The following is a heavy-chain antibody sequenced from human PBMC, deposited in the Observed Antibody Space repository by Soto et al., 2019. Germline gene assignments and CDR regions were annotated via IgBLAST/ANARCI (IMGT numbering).Heavy chain of an antibody. V-gene: IGHV6-1*01. Sequence: LSLTCAISGDSVSSNSAAWNWIRQSPSRGLEWLGRTYYRSKWYNDYAVSVKSRITINPDTSKNQFSLQLNSVTPEDTAVYYCAREEQLALYYYYGMDVWGQGTTVTVSS. CDR1: GDSVSSNSAA. D-gene: IGHD6-6*01. CDR3: AREEQLALYYYYGMDV. J-gene: IGHJ6*02. CDR2: TYYRSKWYN.